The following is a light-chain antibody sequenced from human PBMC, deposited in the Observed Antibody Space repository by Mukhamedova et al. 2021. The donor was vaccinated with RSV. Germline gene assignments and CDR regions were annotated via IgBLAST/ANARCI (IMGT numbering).Light chain of an antibody. V-gene: IGKV1-39*01. CDR3: QQSYRHFS. Sequence: WYQRRVHGEAPKVLIYAASILQSGVPPRFSGGGSGTDFTLTISRLQPEDFATYYCQQSYRHFSFGQGTKVEVK. J-gene: IGKJ1*01. CDR2: AAS.